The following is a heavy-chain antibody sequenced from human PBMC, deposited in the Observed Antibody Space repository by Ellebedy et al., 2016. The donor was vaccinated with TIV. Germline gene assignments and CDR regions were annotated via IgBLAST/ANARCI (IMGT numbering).Heavy chain of an antibody. J-gene: IGHJ4*02. CDR3: ASRTDSSSWHDY. Sequence: AASVKVSCKASGGTFSNYAISWVRQAPGQGLEWMGGIIPIFGTANYAQKFQGRVTITADESTSTAYMELSSLRSEDTAVYYCASRTDSSSWHDYWGQGTLVTVSS. V-gene: IGHV1-69*13. CDR1: GGTFSNYA. D-gene: IGHD6-13*01. CDR2: IIPIFGTA.